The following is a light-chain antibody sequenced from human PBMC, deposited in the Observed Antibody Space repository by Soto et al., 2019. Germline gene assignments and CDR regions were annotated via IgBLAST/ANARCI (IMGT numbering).Light chain of an antibody. Sequence: EIVMTQSPATLSVSPGERATLSCRASQSVSSNLAWYQQKPGQAPRLLIYGASTRATGIPARFSGSGSGTEFTRTSSSLQSEDLAVYYCQQYNNWPSYTFGQGTKLEIK. V-gene: IGKV3-15*01. J-gene: IGKJ2*01. CDR3: QQYNNWPSYT. CDR1: QSVSSN. CDR2: GAS.